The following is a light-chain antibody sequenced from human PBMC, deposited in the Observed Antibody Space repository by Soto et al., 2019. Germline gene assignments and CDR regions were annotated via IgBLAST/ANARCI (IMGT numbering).Light chain of an antibody. Sequence: QSVLTQPASASGSPGQSITISCSGISPDFGVSWYQHFPGKAPKLLIFEVSNRPSGVSTRFSGSKSGNMAFLTISGLQSEDEGLYHCSSYSSTTTLFGGGTKVTVL. J-gene: IGLJ2*01. V-gene: IGLV2-14*01. CDR1: SPDFG. CDR3: SSYSSTTTL. CDR2: EVS.